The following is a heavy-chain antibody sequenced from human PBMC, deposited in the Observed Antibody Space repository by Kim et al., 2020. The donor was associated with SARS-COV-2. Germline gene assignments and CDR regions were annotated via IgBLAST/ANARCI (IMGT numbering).Heavy chain of an antibody. CDR2: IYYSGST. CDR1: GGSISSSSYY. V-gene: IGHV4-39*01. CDR3: ARHSRGIAARPGWFDP. D-gene: IGHD6-6*01. Sequence: SETLSLTCTVSGGSISSSSYYWGWIRQPPGKGLEWIGSIYYSGSTYYNPSLKSRVTISVDTSKNQFSLKLSSVTAADTAVYYCARHSRGIAARPGWFDPWGQGTLVTVSS. J-gene: IGHJ5*02.